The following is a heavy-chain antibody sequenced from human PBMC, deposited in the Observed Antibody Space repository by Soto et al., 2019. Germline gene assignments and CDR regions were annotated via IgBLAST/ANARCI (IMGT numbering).Heavy chain of an antibody. CDR2: INGYNGNT. J-gene: IGHJ6*02. D-gene: IGHD3-16*01. Sequence: QVQLVQSGAEVKKPGASVKVSCKASGYTFSTYGISWVRQAPGQGLEWLGWINGYNGNTNYAPKLQGIITMTTDTTTTTANMEQRSLNSDDTAVYYCARMGDVPYYYYGMDVWGQGTTVTVSS. V-gene: IGHV1-18*01. CDR1: GYTFSTYG. CDR3: ARMGDVPYYYYGMDV.